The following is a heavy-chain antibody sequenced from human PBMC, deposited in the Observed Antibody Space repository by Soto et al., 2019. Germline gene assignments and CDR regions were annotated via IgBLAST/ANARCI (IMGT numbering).Heavy chain of an antibody. J-gene: IGHJ6*02. CDR2: ISAYNGNT. D-gene: IGHD5-12*01. CDR1: GYTFTSYG. Sequence: ASVKVSCKASGYTFTSYGISWVRRAPGQGLEWMGWISAYNGNTNYAQKLQGRVTMTTDTSTSTAYMELRSLRSDDTAVYYCAREYSGYDPYYYYGMDVWGQGTTVTVSS. CDR3: AREYSGYDPYYYYGMDV. V-gene: IGHV1-18*01.